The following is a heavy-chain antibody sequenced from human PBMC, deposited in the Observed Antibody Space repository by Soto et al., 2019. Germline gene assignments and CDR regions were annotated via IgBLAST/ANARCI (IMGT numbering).Heavy chain of an antibody. V-gene: IGHV1-69*01. CDR1: GGTISVYA. D-gene: IGHD3-3*02. CDR2: IIPIFGTA. CDR3: ARDSPRRSIHDHGFGP. Sequence: PVKVSWKGSGGTISVYAISWVRQAQGQGLEWMGGIIPIFGTANYAQKFQGRVTITADESTSSAYMELSSLRSEDTAVYYCARDSPRRSIHDHGFGPCAQGTLLTLSS. J-gene: IGHJ5*02.